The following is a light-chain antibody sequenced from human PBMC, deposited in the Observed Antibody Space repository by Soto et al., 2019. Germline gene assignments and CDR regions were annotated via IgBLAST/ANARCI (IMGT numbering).Light chain of an antibody. V-gene: IGLV2-11*01. CDR1: SSDVGGYNY. CDR3: CSYAGGYPAV. J-gene: IGLJ2*01. Sequence: QSALTQPRSVSGSPGQSVTISCTGTSSDVGGYNYVYWYQQHPGKAPKLMIYDVSKRPSGVPDRFSGSKSGSTASLTISRLQPEDEPDYYGCSYAGGYPAVFRVGTKLT. CDR2: DVS.